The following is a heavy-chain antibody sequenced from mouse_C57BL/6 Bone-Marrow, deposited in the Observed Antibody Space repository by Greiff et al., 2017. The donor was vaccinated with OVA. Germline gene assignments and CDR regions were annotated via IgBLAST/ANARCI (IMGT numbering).Heavy chain of an antibody. CDR1: GYTFTDYY. CDR3: ARSRGWLLRWVAY. CDR2: IYPGSGNT. J-gene: IGHJ3*01. Sequence: QVQLQQSGAELVRPGASVKLSCKASGYTFTDYYINWVKQRPGQGLEWIARIYPGSGNTYYNEKFKGKATLTAEKSSSTAYMQLSSLTSEDSAVYFCARSRGWLLRWVAYWGQGTLVTVSA. V-gene: IGHV1-76*01. D-gene: IGHD2-3*01.